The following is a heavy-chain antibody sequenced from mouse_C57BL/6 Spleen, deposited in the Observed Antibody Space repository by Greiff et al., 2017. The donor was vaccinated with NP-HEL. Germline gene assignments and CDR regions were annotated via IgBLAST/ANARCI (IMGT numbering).Heavy chain of an antibody. V-gene: IGHV1-47*01. CDR3: ARGGDGYEAWFAY. CDR1: GYTFPTYL. Sequence: QVQLQQSGAELVKPGASVKMSCKASGYTFPTYLIEWMKQNYRKSLEWIGNFHPYNDETTSNEKFKGKATLTVEKCSSKVDVGLSRLTYDDSAVAYRARGGDGYEAWFAYWGQGTLVTVSA. D-gene: IGHD2-2*01. J-gene: IGHJ3*01. CDR2: FHPYNDET.